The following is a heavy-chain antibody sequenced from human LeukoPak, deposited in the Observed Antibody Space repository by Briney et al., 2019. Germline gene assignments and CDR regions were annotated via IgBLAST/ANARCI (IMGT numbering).Heavy chain of an antibody. D-gene: IGHD6-19*01. Sequence: KPSETLSLTCTVSGGSISSYYWSWIRQPPGKGLEWIGYIYYSGSTNYNPSLKSRVTISVDTSKNQFSLKLSSVTAADMAVYYCAKDREPDSGWNFDYWGQGTLVSVSS. CDR1: GGSISSYY. J-gene: IGHJ4*02. CDR3: AKDREPDSGWNFDY. CDR2: IYYSGST. V-gene: IGHV4-59*01.